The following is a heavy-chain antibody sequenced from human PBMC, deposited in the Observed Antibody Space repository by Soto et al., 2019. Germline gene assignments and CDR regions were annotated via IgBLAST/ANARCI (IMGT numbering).Heavy chain of an antibody. CDR3: ARIESIARNWFDP. CDR1: GFSFTNYW. D-gene: IGHD6-13*01. V-gene: IGHV5-10-1*01. J-gene: IGHJ5*02. CDR2: IDPVDSYA. Sequence: PGESLKISCKTSGFSFTNYWITWVRQVPGKGLEWMGNIDPVDSYANYSPSFQGHVTFSVDTSISTAFLHWSSLEASDSATYFCARIESIARNWFDPWGQGTLVTVSS.